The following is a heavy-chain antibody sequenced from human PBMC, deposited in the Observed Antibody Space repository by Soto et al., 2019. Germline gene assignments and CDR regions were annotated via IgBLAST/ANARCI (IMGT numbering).Heavy chain of an antibody. CDR2: IIPSFGTA. J-gene: IGHJ4*02. Sequence: SVKVSCKASGGTFSSYAISWVRQAPGQGLEWMGGIIPSFGTANYAQKFQGRVTITADESTSTAYMELSSLRSEDTAVYYCARVAGYYYDSSGLARSFDYWGQGTLVTVSS. CDR1: GGTFSSYA. CDR3: ARVAGYYYDSSGLARSFDY. D-gene: IGHD3-22*01. V-gene: IGHV1-69*13.